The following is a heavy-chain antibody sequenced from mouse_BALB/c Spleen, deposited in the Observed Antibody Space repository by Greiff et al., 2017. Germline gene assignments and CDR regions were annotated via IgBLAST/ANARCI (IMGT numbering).Heavy chain of an antibody. CDR3: ARVGGYWAWFAY. V-gene: IGHV1-9*01. J-gene: IGHJ3*01. D-gene: IGHD2-3*01. Sequence: QVQLQQSGAELMKPGASVKISCKATGYTFSSYWIDWVKQRPGHGLEWIGEILPGSGSTNYNEKFKGKATFTADTSSNTAYMQLSSLTSEDSAVYYGARVGGYWAWFAYWGQGTLVTVSA. CDR2: ILPGSGST. CDR1: GYTFSSYW.